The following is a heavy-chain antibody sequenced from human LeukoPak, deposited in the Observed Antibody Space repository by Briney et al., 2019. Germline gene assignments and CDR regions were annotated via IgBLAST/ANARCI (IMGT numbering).Heavy chain of an antibody. CDR3: ARDLPAVGGQWLVRGAFDI. Sequence: GGSLSLSCAPSGFPFSSYPMNDVPQAPGKGLEGVSSLSNRSSDIYYADSETGRFTISRDNAKNSLYLQMYSLRAEDPAVYYCARDLPAVGGQWLVRGAFDIWGQGTMVTVSS. D-gene: IGHD6-19*01. CDR1: GFPFSSYP. CDR2: LSNRSSDI. J-gene: IGHJ3*02. V-gene: IGHV3-21*04.